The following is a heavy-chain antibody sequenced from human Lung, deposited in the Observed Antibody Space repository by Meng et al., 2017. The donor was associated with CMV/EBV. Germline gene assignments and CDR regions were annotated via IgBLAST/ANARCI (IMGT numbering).Heavy chain of an antibody. Sequence: GGSLRLXCAVLGFAFSSYSMSWVRQAPGKGLEGVASIKQHGSDQYFVDSVKGRFTISRDNDKNSLHLQMNIMRAEDTAVYYCAREFCRGDNWYGAFETWGQGXMVTVSS. CDR3: AREFCRGDNWYGAFET. CDR2: IKQHGSDQ. CDR1: GFAFSSYS. D-gene: IGHD4-23*01. J-gene: IGHJ3*02. V-gene: IGHV3-7*01.